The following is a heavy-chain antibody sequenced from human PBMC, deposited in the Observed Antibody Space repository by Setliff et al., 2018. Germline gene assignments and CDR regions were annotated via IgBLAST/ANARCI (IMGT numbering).Heavy chain of an antibody. J-gene: IGHJ3*02. D-gene: IGHD3-22*01. V-gene: IGHV3-15*07. Sequence: PGGSLRLSCAASGFTFSTAWMNWVRQAPGKGLEWVGRIKGKNDGLATDYAAPVKGRFTISRDDSKNTLYLQMNSLRAEDTAVYYCARDRISRYYDSGAHAFDIWGQGTMVTVSS. CDR2: IKGKNDGLAT. CDR3: ARDRISRYYDSGAHAFDI. CDR1: GFTFSTAW.